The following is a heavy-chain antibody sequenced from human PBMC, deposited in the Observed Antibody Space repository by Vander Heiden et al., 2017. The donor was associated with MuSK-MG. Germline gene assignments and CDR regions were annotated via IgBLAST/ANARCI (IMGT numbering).Heavy chain of an antibody. V-gene: IGHV4-31*03. J-gene: IGHJ6*03. CDR2: IYYSGST. CDR1: GGSISSGNYY. CDR3: ARAGRTSRAGYYYMDV. Sequence: QVQLQESGPGLVKPSQTLSLTCTVSGGSISSGNYYWSWIRQHPGKGLELIGYIYYSGSTSYNPSLKSRVTISVDTSKNQFSLKLSSVTAADTAVYYCARAGRTSRAGYYYMDVWGKGTTVTVSS. D-gene: IGHD2-2*01.